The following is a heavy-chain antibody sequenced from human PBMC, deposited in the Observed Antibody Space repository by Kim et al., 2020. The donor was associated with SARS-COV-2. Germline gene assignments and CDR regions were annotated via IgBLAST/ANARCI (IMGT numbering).Heavy chain of an antibody. CDR1: GGSISSYY. Sequence: SETLSLTCTVSGGSISSYYWSWIRQPPGKGLEWIGYIYYSGSTNYNPSLKSRVTISVDTSKNQFSLKLSSVTAADTAVYYCARELRYSYGYDAFDIWGQGTMVTVSS. D-gene: IGHD5-18*01. J-gene: IGHJ3*02. CDR3: ARELRYSYGYDAFDI. CDR2: IYYSGST. V-gene: IGHV4-59*13.